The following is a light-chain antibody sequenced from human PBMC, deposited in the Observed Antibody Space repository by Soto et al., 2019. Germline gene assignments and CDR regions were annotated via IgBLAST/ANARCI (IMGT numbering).Light chain of an antibody. V-gene: IGLV2-14*03. J-gene: IGLJ2*01. CDR2: DVN. Sequence: QSVLTHPGSVSGSPGQSITISCTGTRSDIGAYNFVSWYQQHPGEVPKLILYDVNVRPSGVSNRFSGSKSGNTASLTISGLQAEDEADYYCTSWTTSTTMTFGGGNKVTVL. CDR3: TSWTTSTTMT. CDR1: RSDIGAYNF.